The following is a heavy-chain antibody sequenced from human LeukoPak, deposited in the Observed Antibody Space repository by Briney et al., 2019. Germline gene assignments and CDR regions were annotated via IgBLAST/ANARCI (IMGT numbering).Heavy chain of an antibody. CDR2: IDYSGTT. J-gene: IGHJ4*02. CDR3: ARRDDSSGYHKIFDY. CDR1: GYSISSGYY. Sequence: SETLSLTCTVSGYSISSGYYWAWIRQPPGKGLEWIATIDYSGTTYYNPSLKSRVTISIDTSKNQFYLKLSSLTAADTAVYYCARRDDSSGYHKIFDYWGPGTLVTVSS. D-gene: IGHD3-22*01. V-gene: IGHV4-38-2*02.